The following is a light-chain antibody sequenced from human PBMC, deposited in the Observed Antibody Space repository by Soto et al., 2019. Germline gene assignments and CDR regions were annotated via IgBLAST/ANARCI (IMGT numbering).Light chain of an antibody. J-gene: IGKJ5*01. CDR3: QQYGSSPLIS. CDR2: GAS. Sequence: EIVLTQSPATLSLSPGERATLSCRASQRVISSYLAWFQQRPGRAPRLLIYGASKRATDIPDRFTGSGSGTDFTLTISGLEPEDFAVYYCQQYGSSPLISFGQGTRLEIK. V-gene: IGKV3-20*01. CDR1: QRVISSY.